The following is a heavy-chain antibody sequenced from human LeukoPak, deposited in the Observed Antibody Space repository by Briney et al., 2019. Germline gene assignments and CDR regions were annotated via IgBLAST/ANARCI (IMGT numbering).Heavy chain of an antibody. Sequence: SEALSLTCTVSGGSISSYYWSGIRQPPGKGLEWIGYIYYSGTTNYNPSLKSRVTISVDTSKNQFSLKLSSVTAADTAVYYCARGVYIAAAQYGYWGQGTLVTVSS. J-gene: IGHJ4*02. D-gene: IGHD6-13*01. CDR1: GGSISSYY. V-gene: IGHV4-59*01. CDR3: ARGVYIAAAQYGY. CDR2: IYYSGTT.